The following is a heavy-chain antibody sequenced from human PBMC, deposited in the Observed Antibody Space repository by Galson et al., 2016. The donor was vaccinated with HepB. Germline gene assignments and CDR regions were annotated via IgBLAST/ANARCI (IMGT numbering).Heavy chain of an antibody. D-gene: IGHD5-24*01. CDR2: IIPIFVTV. V-gene: IGHV1-69*13. Sequence: SVKVSCKASGGTFSTYGISWVRQAPGLGLEWMGGIIPIFVTVIYSQRFQGRVTITADESTSTAYMELSSLRSEDTAVYYCARRCAPPDYHYSGMDVWGQGTTVTVSS. J-gene: IGHJ6*02. CDR1: GGTFSTYG. CDR3: ARRCAPPDYHYSGMDV.